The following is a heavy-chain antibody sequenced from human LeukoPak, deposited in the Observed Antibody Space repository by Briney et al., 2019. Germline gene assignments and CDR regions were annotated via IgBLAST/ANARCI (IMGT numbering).Heavy chain of an antibody. CDR1: GFTFSSYS. Sequence: GGSLRLSCAASGFTFSSYSMNWVRQAPGKGLEWVSYIRSSSSIIYYAVSVKGRFTISRDNAKNSLYLQMNSLRAEDTAVYYCARDSSDIVVVPDAMSDAFDIWGQGKMVTVSS. V-gene: IGHV3-48*01. D-gene: IGHD2-2*01. CDR2: IRSSSSII. CDR3: ARDSSDIVVVPDAMSDAFDI. J-gene: IGHJ3*02.